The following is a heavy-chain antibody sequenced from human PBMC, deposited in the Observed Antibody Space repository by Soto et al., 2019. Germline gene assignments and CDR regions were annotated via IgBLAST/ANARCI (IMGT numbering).Heavy chain of an antibody. D-gene: IGHD3-10*01. CDR1: GFTFSSYG. V-gene: IGHV3-30*18. CDR2: ISYDGSDK. J-gene: IGHJ6*02. CDR3: AKSRGSGNNGMDV. Sequence: QVQLVEAGGGVGQPGRSLRLSCAASGFTFSSYGMHWVRQAPGRGLEWVAGISYDGSDKSYAGSVKGRFTISRDNSKNTLYLQMNSLRAEDTAVYYCAKSRGSGNNGMDVWGQGTTVTVSS.